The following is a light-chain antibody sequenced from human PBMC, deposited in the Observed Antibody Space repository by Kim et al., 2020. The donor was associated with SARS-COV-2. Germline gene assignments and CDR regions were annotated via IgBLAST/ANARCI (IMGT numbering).Light chain of an antibody. CDR3: QQFNGYPLT. CDR1: QDIHNY. CDR2: GAS. Sequence: QLTQSPSSLSASVGDRVTISCRASQDIHNYLAWLQQKPGEAPTVLIYGASTLQSGVPSRFSGSGSGTDFTLTISSLQPEDLATYYCQQFNGYPLTFGGGTKVEIK. V-gene: IGKV1-9*01. J-gene: IGKJ4*01.